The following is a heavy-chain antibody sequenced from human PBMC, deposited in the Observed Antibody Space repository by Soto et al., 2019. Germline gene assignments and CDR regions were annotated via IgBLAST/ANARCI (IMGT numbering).Heavy chain of an antibody. CDR2: IWYDGSNK. V-gene: IGHV3-33*01. CDR1: GFTFSSYG. D-gene: IGHD6-13*01. J-gene: IGHJ4*02. Sequence: QVQLVESGGGVVQPGRSLRLSCAASGFTFSSYGMHWVRQAPGKGLEWVAVIWYDGSNKYYADSVKGRFTISRDNSKNTLYRQMNSLGAEDTAVYYCARGGGDQQLVLGYGGQGTLVTVSS. CDR3: ARGGGDQQLVLGY.